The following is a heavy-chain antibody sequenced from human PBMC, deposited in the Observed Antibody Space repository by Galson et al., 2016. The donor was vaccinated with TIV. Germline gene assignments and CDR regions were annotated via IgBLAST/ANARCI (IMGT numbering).Heavy chain of an antibody. CDR3: ARDVVGATFDR. J-gene: IGHJ4*02. CDR2: ISGDSTHT. D-gene: IGHD1-26*01. V-gene: IGHV3-21*06. Sequence: SLRLSCATSGFTFTKWRMNWVRQAPGRGLEWVSSISGDSTHTYYADSVKGRFTLSRDYGKNSVYLQMSSLGVDDTADYYCARDVVGATFDRWGQGTLVIVSS. CDR1: GFTFTKWR.